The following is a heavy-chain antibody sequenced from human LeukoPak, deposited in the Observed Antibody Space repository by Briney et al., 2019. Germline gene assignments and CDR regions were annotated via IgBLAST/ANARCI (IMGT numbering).Heavy chain of an antibody. CDR3: AGYRGSYYDAFDI. Sequence: ASVKVSCKVSGYTFTDYYMHWVHQAPGKGLEWMGLVDPEDGETIYAEKFQGRVTITADTSTDTAYMELSSLRSEDTDVYYWAGYRGSYYDAFDIWGQGTMVTVSS. V-gene: IGHV1-69-2*01. CDR1: GYTFTDYY. J-gene: IGHJ3*02. D-gene: IGHD1-26*01. CDR2: VDPEDGET.